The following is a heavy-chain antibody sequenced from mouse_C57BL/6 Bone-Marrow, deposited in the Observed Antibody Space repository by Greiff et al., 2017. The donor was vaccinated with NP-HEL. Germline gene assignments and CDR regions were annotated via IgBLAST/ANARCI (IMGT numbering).Heavy chain of an antibody. CDR2: IDPSDSST. CDR3: ARHYYGSRGTFAY. J-gene: IGHJ3*01. V-gene: IGHV1-69*01. Sequence: VQLQQPGAELVMPGASVKLSCKASGYTFTSYWMHWVKQRPGQGLEWIGEIDPSDSSTNYNQKFKGKSTLTVDKSSSTAYMQLSSLTSEDSAVYYCARHYYGSRGTFAYWGQGTLVTVSA. CDR1: GYTFTSYW. D-gene: IGHD1-1*01.